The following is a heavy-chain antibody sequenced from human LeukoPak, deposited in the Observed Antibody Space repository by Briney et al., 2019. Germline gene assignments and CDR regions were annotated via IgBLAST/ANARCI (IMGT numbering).Heavy chain of an antibody. V-gene: IGHV1-8*01. D-gene: IGHD2-8*01. CDR3: ARGRIVLMVYATREWDDNWFDP. J-gene: IGHJ5*02. Sequence: ASVKVSCKASGYTFTSYDINWVRQATGQGLEWMGWMNPNSGNTGYAQKFQGRVTMTRNTSISTAYLELSSLRSEDTAVYYRARGRIVLMVYATREWDDNWFDPWGQGTLVTVSS. CDR1: GYTFTSYD. CDR2: MNPNSGNT.